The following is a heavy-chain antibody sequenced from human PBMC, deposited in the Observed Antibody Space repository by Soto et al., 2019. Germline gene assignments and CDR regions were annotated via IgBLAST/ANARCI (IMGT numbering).Heavy chain of an antibody. V-gene: IGHV4-30-2*01. CDR3: ARGSGGSWFWFDP. D-gene: IGHD2-15*01. Sequence: SETLSLTCAVSGGSISSGGYSWSWIRQPPGKGLEWIGYIYHSGSTYYNPSLKSRVTISVDRSKNQFSLKLSSVTAADTAVYYCARGSGGSWFWFDPWGQGTLVTVSS. CDR2: IYHSGST. CDR1: GGSISSGGYS. J-gene: IGHJ5*02.